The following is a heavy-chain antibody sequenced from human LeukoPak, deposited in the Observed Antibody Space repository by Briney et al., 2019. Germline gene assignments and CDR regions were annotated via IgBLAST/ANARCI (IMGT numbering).Heavy chain of an antibody. Sequence: PGESLKISCKGGGYSFTNYWIVWVRQMPGKGLEWMGVIYYDDSETQYSPSFQGQVTISADKSISTAYLQWSSLKASDTAMYYCARLITVIAPFDYWGQGTLVTVSS. J-gene: IGHJ4*02. V-gene: IGHV5-51*01. CDR1: GYSFTNYW. CDR3: ARLITVIAPFDY. CDR2: IYYDDSET. D-gene: IGHD3-22*01.